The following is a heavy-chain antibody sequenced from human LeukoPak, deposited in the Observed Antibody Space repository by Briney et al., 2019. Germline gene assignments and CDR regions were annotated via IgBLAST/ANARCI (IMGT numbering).Heavy chain of an antibody. CDR2: IKSKTDGGTT. Sequence: PGGSLRLSCAASGFTFSNAWMSWVRQAPGKGLEWVGRIKSKTDGGTTDYAAPVKGRFTISRDDSKNTLYLQMNSLKTEDTAVYYCTTKRLERLFGGDAFDIWGQGTMVTVSS. CDR3: TTKRLERLFGGDAFDI. J-gene: IGHJ3*02. CDR1: GFTFSNAW. D-gene: IGHD1-1*01. V-gene: IGHV3-15*01.